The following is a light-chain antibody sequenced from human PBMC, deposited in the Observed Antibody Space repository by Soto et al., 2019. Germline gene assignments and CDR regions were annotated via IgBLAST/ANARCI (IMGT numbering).Light chain of an antibody. V-gene: IGKV1-5*01. J-gene: IGKJ5*01. CDR1: QSIGYW. CDR2: AAS. CDR3: QQYNNWPPIT. Sequence: DIQMTPSPSTLSASVGDRVTITCRASQSIGYWLAWYQQKPGKAPNLLIYAASSLETGVPSRFSGSGSGTEFTLSITSLQPEDFAVFYCQQYNNWPPITFGQGTRLEIK.